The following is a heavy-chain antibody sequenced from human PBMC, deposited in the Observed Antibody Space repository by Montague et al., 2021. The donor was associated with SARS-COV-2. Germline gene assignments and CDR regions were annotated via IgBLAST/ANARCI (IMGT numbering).Heavy chain of an antibody. J-gene: IGHJ4*02. Sequence: SLRLPCAASGFTFSRYGMHWVRQAPGKGLEWVAVLWYDGSNNYYXXSLKGLFTISRDNSKNTLYLQLHSLRAEDTAVYYCARDAYGSGSYYFDYWGQGTLVTVSS. CDR1: GFTFSRYG. V-gene: IGHV3-33*01. CDR3: ARDAYGSGSYYFDY. CDR2: LWYDGSNN. D-gene: IGHD3-10*01.